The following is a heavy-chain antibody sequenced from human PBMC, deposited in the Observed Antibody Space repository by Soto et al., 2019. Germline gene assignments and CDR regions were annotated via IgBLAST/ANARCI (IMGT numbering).Heavy chain of an antibody. J-gene: IGHJ4*02. D-gene: IGHD6-13*01. V-gene: IGHV4-59*01. CDR2: IYYSGST. CDR3: ARGIAAAWNVFDY. CDR1: GGSISSYY. Sequence: SETLSLTCTVSGGSISSYYWSWIRQPPGKGLEWIGYIYYSGSTNYNPSLKSRVTISVDTSKNQFSLKLSSVTAADTAVYYCARGIAAAWNVFDYWGQGTLVTVSS.